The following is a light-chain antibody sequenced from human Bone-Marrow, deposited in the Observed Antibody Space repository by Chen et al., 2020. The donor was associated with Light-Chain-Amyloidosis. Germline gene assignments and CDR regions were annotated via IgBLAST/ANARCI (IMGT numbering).Light chain of an antibody. V-gene: IGLV2-23*02. J-gene: IGLJ2*01. CDR1: SRDVGSYNL. CDR3: CSYAGSTTYIV. Sequence: QSALTQPASVSGSPGQSINISCIGTSRDVGSYNLVTWYQQHPGKAPKLMIFDVTKRPSGVSNRFSGSKSGNTASLTISGLQADDEADYYCCSYAGSTTYIVFGGGTKLTVL. CDR2: DVT.